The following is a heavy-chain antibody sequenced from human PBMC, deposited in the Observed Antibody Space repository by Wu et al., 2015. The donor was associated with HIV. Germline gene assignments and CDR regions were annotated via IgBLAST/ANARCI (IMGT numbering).Heavy chain of an antibody. Sequence: QVQLVQSGDEVKNPGASVEVSCKASGFDFNSHVISWVRQAPGQGLEWLGWISANGGDTNYAQKFQDRITLTTDTSASTAYMELRSLRSDDTAVYYCAREPLAAAGDYWYFDLWGRGTLVTVSS. D-gene: IGHD6-13*01. CDR2: ISANGGDT. J-gene: IGHJ2*01. CDR3: AREPLAAAGDYWYFDL. V-gene: IGHV1-18*04. CDR1: GFDFNSHV.